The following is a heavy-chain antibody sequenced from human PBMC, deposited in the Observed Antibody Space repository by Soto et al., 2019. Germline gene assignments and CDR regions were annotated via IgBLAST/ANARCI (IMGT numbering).Heavy chain of an antibody. J-gene: IGHJ5*01. CDR3: ARHHHLLAADRNRWFDA. CDR2: INHSGST. CDR1: GGSFSGYY. D-gene: IGHD2-15*01. Sequence: PSETLSLTCAVYGGSFSGYYWSWIRQPPGKGLEWIGEINHSGSTNYNPSLKGRVTISVDTSKNQLSLKLSSVTAADTAGYYCARHHHLLAADRNRWFDAWGPGTLVTVSS. V-gene: IGHV4-34*01.